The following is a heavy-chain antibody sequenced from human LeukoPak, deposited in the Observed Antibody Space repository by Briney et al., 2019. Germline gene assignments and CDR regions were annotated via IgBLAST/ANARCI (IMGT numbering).Heavy chain of an antibody. V-gene: IGHV3-48*01. CDR2: ISDRSGTI. D-gene: IGHD1-26*01. Sequence: GGSLRLSCAASGFSFSFYGMSWVRQAPGKGLEWVSYISDRSGTIYYADSVKGRFTISRDNSKSTLYLQMSSLRAEDTAVYYCAKVGVTDHFDYWGQGPLVTVSS. CDR1: GFSFSFYG. CDR3: AKVGVTDHFDY. J-gene: IGHJ4*02.